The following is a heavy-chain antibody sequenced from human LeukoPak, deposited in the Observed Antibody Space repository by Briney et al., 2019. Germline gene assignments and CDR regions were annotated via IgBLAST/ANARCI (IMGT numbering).Heavy chain of an antibody. CDR1: GFTFDDYA. D-gene: IGHD1-26*01. CDR3: AKGTGRYWTFFDS. Sequence: GRSLRLSCAASGFTFDDYAMHWVRLAPGKGLEWVSGISWNSGSIDYAASVKGRFTISRDNAKNSLYLQMNSLRPKHTALFYCAKGTGRYWTFFDSWGLGTQVTVSS. J-gene: IGHJ4*02. CDR2: ISWNSGSI. V-gene: IGHV3-9*01.